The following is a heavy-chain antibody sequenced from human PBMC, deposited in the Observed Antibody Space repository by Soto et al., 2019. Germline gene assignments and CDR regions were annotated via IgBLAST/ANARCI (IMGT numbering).Heavy chain of an antibody. Sequence: GGSLRLSCAASGFTFSGFWMHWVRQAPGKGLVWVSRINSDGSRTNYADSVKGRFTISRDNAENTLYLQMSSLRAEETAVYYCARGVRGSYGLDIWGQGTVVTVSS. J-gene: IGHJ3*02. V-gene: IGHV3-74*01. CDR3: ARGVRGSYGLDI. D-gene: IGHD3-10*01. CDR2: INSDGSRT. CDR1: GFTFSGFW.